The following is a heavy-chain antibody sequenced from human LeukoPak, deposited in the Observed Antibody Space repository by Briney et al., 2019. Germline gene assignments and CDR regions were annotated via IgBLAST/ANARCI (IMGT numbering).Heavy chain of an antibody. CDR3: ARGKDGYNYFDY. Sequence: GESLKISCQASGYSFTTYWIGWVRQVPGKGLEWMGVIYPGDSDTRYSLSFQGQVTISADKSISTAYLQWSSRKASDTAMYYCARGKDGYNYFDYWGQGTLVTASS. CDR2: IYPGDSDT. V-gene: IGHV5-51*01. J-gene: IGHJ4*02. CDR1: GYSFTTYW. D-gene: IGHD5-24*01.